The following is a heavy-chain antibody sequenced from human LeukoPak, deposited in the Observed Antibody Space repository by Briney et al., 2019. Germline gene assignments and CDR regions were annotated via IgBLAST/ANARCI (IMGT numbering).Heavy chain of an antibody. V-gene: IGHV3-48*01. CDR3: ARTYDFGRGPPGDAFDN. Sequence: GGSLRLSCAASGFTFSSYGMHWVRQAPGKGPEWVSYIDARSGITYYADSVQGRFTISRDDARESVFLQMDGLRVDDTAVYYCARTYDFGRGPPGDAFDNWGPGTWVIVSA. CDR1: GFTFSSYG. J-gene: IGHJ3*02. D-gene: IGHD3-3*01. CDR2: IDARSGIT.